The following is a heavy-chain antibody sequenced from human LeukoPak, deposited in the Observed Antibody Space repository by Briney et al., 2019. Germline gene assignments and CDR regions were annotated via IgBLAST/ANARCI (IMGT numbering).Heavy chain of an antibody. D-gene: IGHD2-15*01. CDR2: ISSSSSYI. J-gene: IGHJ6*02. Sequence: GGSLRLSCAASGFTFSSYSMNWVRQAPGKGLEWVSSISSSSSYIYYADSVKGRFTISRDNAKNSLYLQMNSLRAEDTAVYYCARELEGYCSGGSCYGGDYYYGMDVWGQGTTVTVSS. CDR3: ARELEGYCSGGSCYGGDYYYGMDV. CDR1: GFTFSSYS. V-gene: IGHV3-21*01.